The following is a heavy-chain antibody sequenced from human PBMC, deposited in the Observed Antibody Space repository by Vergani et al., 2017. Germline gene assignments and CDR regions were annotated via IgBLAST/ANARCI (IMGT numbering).Heavy chain of an antibody. D-gene: IGHD6-19*01. CDR3: AKVGRSEVAGTFGAFDI. Sequence: EVQLLESGGDLVQPGGSLRLSCAASGFTFIMHAMSWVRQGPGKGLEWVSTLSASDRRTHYADPVKGRFTISRDISKNTLFLHMNSLRPEDTAVYYWAKVGRSEVAGTFGAFDIWGQGTMVTVSS. V-gene: IGHV3-23*01. CDR1: GFTFIMHA. CDR2: LSASDRRT. J-gene: IGHJ3*02.